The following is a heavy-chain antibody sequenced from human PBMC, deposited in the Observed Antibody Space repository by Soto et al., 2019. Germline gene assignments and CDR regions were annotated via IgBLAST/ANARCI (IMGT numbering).Heavy chain of an antibody. V-gene: IGHV1-69*12. CDR1: GGTFSSYA. D-gene: IGHD2-2*01. J-gene: IGHJ6*02. CDR3: ARSDCISTSCYWGDGMDV. CDR2: IIPIFGTA. Sequence: QVQLVQSGAEVKKPGSSVKVSCKASGGTFSSYAISWVRQAPGQGLEWMGGIIPIFGTANYAQKFQGRVTITADESTSTAYMELSSLRSDDTAVYYCARSDCISTSCYWGDGMDVWGQGTTVTVSS.